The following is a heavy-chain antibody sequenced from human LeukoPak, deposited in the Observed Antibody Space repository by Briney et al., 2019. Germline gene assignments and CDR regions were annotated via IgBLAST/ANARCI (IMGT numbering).Heavy chain of an antibody. CDR1: GFTFSSCG. D-gene: IGHD3-10*01. Sequence: GGSLRLSCAASGFTFSSCGMHWVRQAPGKGLEWVSAISGSGGSTYYADSVKGRFTISRDNSKNTLYLQMNSLRAEDTAVYYCAKDPGGSGSRSWMVGAFDIWGQGTMVTVSS. V-gene: IGHV3-23*01. CDR3: AKDPGGSGSRSWMVGAFDI. J-gene: IGHJ3*02. CDR2: ISGSGGST.